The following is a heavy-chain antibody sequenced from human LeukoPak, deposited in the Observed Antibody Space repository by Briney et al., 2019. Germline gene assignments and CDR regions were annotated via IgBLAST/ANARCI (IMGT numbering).Heavy chain of an antibody. J-gene: IGHJ5*02. V-gene: IGHV4-39*01. CDR1: GNTISSRNYY. CDR3: ARLTYCSSSTCTATNWFDP. CDR2: IYYSGTT. D-gene: IGHD2-2*01. Sequence: KPSETLSLTCTVSGNTISSRNYYWVWIRQPPGKGLEWIGSIYYSGTTYYNPSLKSRVTISVDTSKNQFSLKLNSVTAADTAVYYCARLTYCSSSTCTATNWFDPWGQGTLVTVSS.